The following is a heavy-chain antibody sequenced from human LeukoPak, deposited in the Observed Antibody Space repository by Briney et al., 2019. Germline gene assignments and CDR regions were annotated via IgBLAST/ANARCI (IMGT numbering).Heavy chain of an antibody. Sequence: GGSLRLSCAASGFTFSDYYMSWIRQAPGKGLESVSYISSSSSYTNYADSVKGRFTISRDNAKNSLYLQMNSLRAEDTAVYYCARIQYGGPGDDAFDIWGQGTMVTVSS. CDR3: ARIQYGGPGDDAFDI. D-gene: IGHD4-23*01. J-gene: IGHJ3*02. V-gene: IGHV3-11*03. CDR2: ISSSSSYT. CDR1: GFTFSDYY.